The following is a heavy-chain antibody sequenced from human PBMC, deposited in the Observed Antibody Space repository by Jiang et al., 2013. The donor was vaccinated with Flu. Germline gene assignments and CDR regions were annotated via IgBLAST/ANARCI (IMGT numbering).Heavy chain of an antibody. V-gene: IGHV4-34*01. CDR1: GGSFSGYY. CDR2: INHSGST. CDR3: ARSPVPLEWAITDAFDI. J-gene: IGHJ3*02. Sequence: LLKPSETLSLTCAVYGGSFSGYYWSWIRQPPGKGLEWIGEINHSGSTNYNPSLKSRVTISVDTSKNQFSLKLSSVTAADTAVYYCARSPVPLEWAITDAFDIWGQGTMVTVSS. D-gene: IGHD3-3*01.